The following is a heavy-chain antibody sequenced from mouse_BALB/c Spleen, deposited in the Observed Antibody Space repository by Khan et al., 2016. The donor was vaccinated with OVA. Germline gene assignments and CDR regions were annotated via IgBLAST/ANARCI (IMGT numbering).Heavy chain of an antibody. V-gene: IGHV1S81*02. D-gene: IGHD2-1*01. Sequence: QVQLQQPGAELVKPGASVKISCKASGYTFTSFYMYWVKQRPGQGLEWIGGINPSNGDTHFYEKFKSQATLTVDKSSTTAYLQFSSLTSEDSAVYSGARSGYGNPFAYWGQGTLVTVSA. CDR3: ARSGYGNPFAY. J-gene: IGHJ3*01. CDR1: GYTFTSFY. CDR2: INPSNGDT.